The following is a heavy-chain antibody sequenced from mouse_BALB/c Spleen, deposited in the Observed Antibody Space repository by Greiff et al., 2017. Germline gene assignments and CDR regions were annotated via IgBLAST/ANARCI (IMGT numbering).Heavy chain of an antibody. J-gene: IGHJ2*01. CDR1: GFSLTSYG. V-gene: IGHV2-9*02. CDR2: IWAGGST. D-gene: IGHD1-1*01. CDR3: ARAKRITTVVFDY. Sequence: VQLQQSGPGLVAPSQSLSITCTVSGFSLTSYGVHWVRQPPGKGLEWLGVIWAGGSTNYNSALMSRLSISKDNSKSQVFLQMNSLQTDDTAMYYCARAKRITTVVFDYWGQGTTLTVSS.